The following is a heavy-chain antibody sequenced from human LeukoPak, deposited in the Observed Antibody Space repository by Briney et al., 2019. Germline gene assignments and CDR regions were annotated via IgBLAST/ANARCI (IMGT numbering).Heavy chain of an antibody. V-gene: IGHV3-23*01. CDR2: ISGSGGST. CDR1: GGSISSYY. D-gene: IGHD3-10*01. Sequence: ETLSLTCTVSGGSISSYYWSWVRQAPGKGLEWVSAISGSGGSTYYADSVKGRFTISRDNSKNTLYLQMNSLRAEDTAVYYCAKAPSVVRGVITDYWGQGTLVTVSS. CDR3: AKAPSVVRGVITDY. J-gene: IGHJ4*02.